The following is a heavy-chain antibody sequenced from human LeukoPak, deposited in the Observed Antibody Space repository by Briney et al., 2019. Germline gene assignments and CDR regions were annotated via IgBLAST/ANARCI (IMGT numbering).Heavy chain of an antibody. D-gene: IGHD3-22*01. J-gene: IGHJ3*02. Sequence: SETLSLTCTVSGGSISSYYWSWIRQPPGKGLEWIGYIYYSGSTNYNPSLKSRVTMSVDTSKNQFSLKLSSVTAADTAVYYCARVLEDYYDIPAAFDIWGQGTMVTVSS. CDR2: IYYSGST. V-gene: IGHV4-59*01. CDR1: GGSISSYY. CDR3: ARVLEDYYDIPAAFDI.